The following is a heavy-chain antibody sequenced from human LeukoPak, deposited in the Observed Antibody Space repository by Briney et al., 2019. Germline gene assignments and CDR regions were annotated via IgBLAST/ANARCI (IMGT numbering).Heavy chain of an antibody. D-gene: IGHD1-1*01. CDR1: GFTFSSYA. Sequence: PGGSLRLSCEASGFTFSSYAMSWVRQAPGKGLEWVSYISSSSSYTNYADSVKGRFTISRDNAKNSLYLQMNSLRAEDTAVYYCARDYNWNYEYWGQGTLVTVSS. CDR2: ISSSSSYT. CDR3: ARDYNWNYEY. J-gene: IGHJ4*02. V-gene: IGHV3-11*06.